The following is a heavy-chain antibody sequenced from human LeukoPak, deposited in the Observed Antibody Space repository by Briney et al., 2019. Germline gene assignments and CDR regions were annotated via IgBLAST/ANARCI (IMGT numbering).Heavy chain of an antibody. J-gene: IGHJ5*02. V-gene: IGHV1-18*01. Sequence: ASVKVSCKASGYTFTSYGISWVKQAPGQGLEGMVWISAYNGNTNYAQKLQGRVTMTTDTSTSTAYMELMSLRYDDTGVYYCASGEPYCSRTSCYGWFEPWGQGTLVTVSS. CDR1: GYTFTSYG. CDR2: ISAYNGNT. CDR3: ASGEPYCSRTSCYGWFEP. D-gene: IGHD2-2*01.